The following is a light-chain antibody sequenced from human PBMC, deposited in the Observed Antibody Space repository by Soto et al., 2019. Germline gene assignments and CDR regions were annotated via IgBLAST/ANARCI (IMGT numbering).Light chain of an antibody. V-gene: IGLV2-14*01. J-gene: IGLJ3*02. CDR2: NVN. CDR1: SGDIGRYNY. Sequence: QSVLTQPASVSGSPGQSITISCTGTSGDIGRYNYVSWYQQHPGEAPKLFIYNVNNRPSGVSNRFSGSTSGNTASLTISGLQAEDEANYYCASYAITTTSGVVFGGGTKLTVL. CDR3: ASYAITTTSGVV.